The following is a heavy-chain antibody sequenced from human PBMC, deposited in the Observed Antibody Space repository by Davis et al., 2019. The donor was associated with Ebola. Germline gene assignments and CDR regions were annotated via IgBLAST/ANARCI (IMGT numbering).Heavy chain of an antibody. CDR1: GFSFRDYG. V-gene: IGHV3-30*19. Sequence: GESLKISCAASGFSFRDYGMHWVRQAPGKGREWVAVRAYDGSNKYYADSVKGRFTISRDNSKNTLYLQMNSLRAEDTAVYYCARGLGYCSSTSCSRWFDPWGQGTLVTVSS. CDR2: RAYDGSNK. J-gene: IGHJ5*02. D-gene: IGHD2-2*01. CDR3: ARGLGYCSSTSCSRWFDP.